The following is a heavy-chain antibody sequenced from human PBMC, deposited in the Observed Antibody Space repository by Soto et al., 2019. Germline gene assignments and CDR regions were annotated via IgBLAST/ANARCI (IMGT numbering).Heavy chain of an antibody. J-gene: IGHJ6*03. D-gene: IGHD6-13*01. V-gene: IGHV3-15*01. CDR1: GFTFSNAW. CDR3: TTDSKYSSSWFYYYYYMDV. Sequence: GGSLRLSCAASGFTFSNAWMSWVRQAPGKGLEWVGRIKSKTDGGTTDYAAPVKGRVTISRDDSKNTLYLQMNSLKTEDTAVYYCTTDSKYSSSWFYYYYYMDVWGKGTTVTVSS. CDR2: IKSKTDGGTT.